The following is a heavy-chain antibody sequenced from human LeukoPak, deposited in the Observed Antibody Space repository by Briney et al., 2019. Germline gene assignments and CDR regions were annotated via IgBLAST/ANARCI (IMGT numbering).Heavy chain of an antibody. CDR3: ARFRSAYYFDY. CDR1: GGTFSNYA. D-gene: IGHD3-3*01. J-gene: IGHJ4*02. V-gene: IGHV1-69*05. Sequence: ASVKVSCKASGGTFSNYAISWVRQAPGQGLEWMGGIIPIFGTANYAQKFQGRVTITTDESTSTAYMELSSLRSEDTAVYYCARFRSAYYFDYWGQGTLVTVSS. CDR2: IIPIFGTA.